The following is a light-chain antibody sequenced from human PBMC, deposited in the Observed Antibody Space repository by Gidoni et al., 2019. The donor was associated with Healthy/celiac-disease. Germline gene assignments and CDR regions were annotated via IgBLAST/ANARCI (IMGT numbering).Light chain of an antibody. CDR3: QQFNSYPPLT. V-gene: IGKV1-13*02. CDR1: QGISSA. CDR2: DAS. Sequence: AIQLTQSPSSLSASVGDRVTITCRASQGISSALAWYQQKPGKAPKLLIYDASSLESGVPSRFSGSVSGTDFTLTISSLQPEDFATYYCQQFNSYPPLTFGGXTKVEIK. J-gene: IGKJ4*01.